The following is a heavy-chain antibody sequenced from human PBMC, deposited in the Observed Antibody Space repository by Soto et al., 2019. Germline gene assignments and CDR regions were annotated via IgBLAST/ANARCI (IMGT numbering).Heavy chain of an antibody. CDR2: INAGNGNT. D-gene: IGHD1-20*01. Sequence: QVQLVQSGAEVKKPGASVKVSCKASGYTFTSYAMHWVRQAPGQRLEWMGWINAGNGNTKYPQKFQGRVTITRDTSASTAYMELSSLRSEDTAVYYCARSITLAGDYWGQGTLVTVSS. CDR1: GYTFTSYA. CDR3: ARSITLAGDY. V-gene: IGHV1-3*01. J-gene: IGHJ4*02.